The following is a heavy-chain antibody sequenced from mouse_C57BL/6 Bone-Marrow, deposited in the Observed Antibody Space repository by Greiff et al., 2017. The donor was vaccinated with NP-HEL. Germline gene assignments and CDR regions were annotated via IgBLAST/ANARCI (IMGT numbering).Heavy chain of an antibody. D-gene: IGHD1-1*01. J-gene: IGHJ2*01. CDR1: GYTFTSYG. CDR3: ARGGTTVVAPDY. V-gene: IGHV1-81*01. Sequence: QVQLQQSGAELARPGASVKLSCKASGYTFTSYGISWVKQRTGQGLEWIGEISPRSGNTYYNEKFKGKATLTADKSASTAYMELRSLTSEDSAVYFCARGGTTVVAPDYWGQGTTLTVSS. CDR2: ISPRSGNT.